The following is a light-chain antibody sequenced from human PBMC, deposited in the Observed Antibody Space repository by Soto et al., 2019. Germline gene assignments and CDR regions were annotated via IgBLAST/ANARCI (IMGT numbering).Light chain of an antibody. Sequence: DIVMTQSPDSLAVSLGERATINCKSSQSVLYSSNNKNYLAWYQQKPGQPPKLLIYWASTRESGVPDRFSGSGSGTDFTLTIISLQAEDVAVYYCQQYYRTPLPFGQGTKVEIK. CDR3: QQYYRTPLP. CDR2: WAS. V-gene: IGKV4-1*01. CDR1: QSVLYSSNNKNY. J-gene: IGKJ1*01.